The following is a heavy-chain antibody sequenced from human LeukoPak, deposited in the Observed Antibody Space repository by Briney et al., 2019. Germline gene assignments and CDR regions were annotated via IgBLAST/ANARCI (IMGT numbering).Heavy chain of an antibody. J-gene: IGHJ4*02. CDR3: ARDLAISTSCFDY. D-gene: IGHD2-2*01. CDR1: GFTFSSYG. CDR2: ISYDGSNK. Sequence: GGSLRISCAASGFTFSSYGMHWVRQAPGKGLEWVAVISYDGSNKYYADSVKGRFTISRDNSKNTVYLQMNSLRAEDTAVYYCARDLAISTSCFDYWGQGTLVTVSS. V-gene: IGHV3-30*03.